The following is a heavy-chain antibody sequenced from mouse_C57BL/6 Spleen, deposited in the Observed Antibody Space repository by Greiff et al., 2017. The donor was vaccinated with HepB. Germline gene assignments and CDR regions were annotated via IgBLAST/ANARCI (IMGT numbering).Heavy chain of an antibody. V-gene: IGHV1-82*01. CDR1: GYAFSSSW. D-gene: IGHD2-2*01. J-gene: IGHJ3*01. Sequence: QVQLQQSGPELVKPGASVKISCKASGYAFSSSWMDWVKQRPGQGLEWIGRIYPGDGDTNYNGKFKGKATLTADKSSSTAYMQLSSLTSEDSAVYVCALYGCDAYWGQGTLVTVSA. CDR3: ALYGCDAY. CDR2: IYPGDGDT.